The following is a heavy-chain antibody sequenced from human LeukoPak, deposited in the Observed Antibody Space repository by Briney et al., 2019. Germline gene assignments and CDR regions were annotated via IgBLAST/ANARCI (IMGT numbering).Heavy chain of an antibody. CDR2: IKQDGSEK. Sequence: PGWSLRLSCAASGFTFSSYWMTWVRQAPGKGLEWVANIKQDGSEKYYVDSVKGRFTISRDNAKNSLYLQMNSLRAEDTAVYYCTDYTTSRGGFDYWGQGTLVTVSS. J-gene: IGHJ4*02. CDR1: GFTFSSYW. CDR3: TDYTTSRGGFDY. D-gene: IGHD2-2*02. V-gene: IGHV3-7*01.